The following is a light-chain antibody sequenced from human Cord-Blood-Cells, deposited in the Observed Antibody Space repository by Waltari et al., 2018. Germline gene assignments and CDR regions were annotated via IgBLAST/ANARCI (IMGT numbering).Light chain of an antibody. J-gene: IGLJ2*01. CDR3: AAWDDSLNGRGV. V-gene: IGLV1-44*01. CDR2: RNN. CDR1: SPHIGSNT. Sequence: QSVLTQPPSASGTPGQRVTIPCSGSSPHIGSNTVNRYQQLPGTAPKLLIYRNNQRPSGVPDRFSGSKSGTSASLAISGLQSEDEADYYCAAWDDSLNGRGVFGGGTKLTVL.